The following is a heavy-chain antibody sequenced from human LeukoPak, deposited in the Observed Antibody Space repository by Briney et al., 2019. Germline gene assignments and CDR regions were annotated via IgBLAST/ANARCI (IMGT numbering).Heavy chain of an antibody. Sequence: PSGTLSLTCTVSGASISSHDWSWIRQPPGKGLEYIAYIHYSGDTNYNPSLKSRVTISIDTSKNQFSLKLSSVTAADTAVYYCARLTDDVVVPSITYHYFDSWGQGTRVTVSS. D-gene: IGHD2-2*01. CDR3: ARLTDDVVVPSITYHYFDS. CDR1: GASISSHD. V-gene: IGHV4-59*08. CDR2: IHYSGDT. J-gene: IGHJ4*02.